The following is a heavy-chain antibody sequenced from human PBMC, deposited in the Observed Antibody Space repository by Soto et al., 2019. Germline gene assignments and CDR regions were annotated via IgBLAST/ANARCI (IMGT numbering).Heavy chain of an antibody. V-gene: IGHV3-48*02. CDR1: GFTFSSYS. D-gene: IGHD6-6*01. Sequence: EVPLVESGGGLVQPGGSLRLSCAASGFTFSSYSMNWVRQAPGKGLEWVSYISTTSSTIYYADSVKGRFTISRDNAKNSLYLQMNSLRDEDTAVYYCAREYSSSSGRGMDVWGQGTTVTVSS. J-gene: IGHJ6*02. CDR3: AREYSSSSGRGMDV. CDR2: ISTTSSTI.